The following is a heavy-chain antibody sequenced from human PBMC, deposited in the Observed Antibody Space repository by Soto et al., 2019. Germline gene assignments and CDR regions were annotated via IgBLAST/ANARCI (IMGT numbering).Heavy chain of an antibody. CDR1: GGAFSGYT. J-gene: IGHJ5*02. CDR2: LIPAVGQA. Sequence: QVQLVQSGAEVKKPGSSMKVSCKASGGAFSGYTFNWVRQAPGQGLEWMGRLIPAVGQANSAQKFQGRLTITADESASTVYMDLTSLTSEDTAVYFCAGGAVHTPTWMGAWGQGTLVTVSS. CDR3: AGGAVHTPTWMGA. D-gene: IGHD2-15*01. V-gene: IGHV1-69*08.